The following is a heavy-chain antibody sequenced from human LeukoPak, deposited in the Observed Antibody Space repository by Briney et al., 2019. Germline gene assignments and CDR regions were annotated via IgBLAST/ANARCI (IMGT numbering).Heavy chain of an antibody. V-gene: IGHV4-31*03. CDR3: ARLNCSSTSCYKYYYYYYMDV. D-gene: IGHD2-2*02. Sequence: SETLSLTCTVSGGSINTGGYYWTWIRQHPGKGLEWIGYVYFSGTTYYNPSLKSRVTISVDTSKNQFSLKLSSVTAADTAVYYCARLNCSSTSCYKYYYYYYMDVWGKGTTVTVSS. CDR2: VYFSGTT. J-gene: IGHJ6*03. CDR1: GGSINTGGYY.